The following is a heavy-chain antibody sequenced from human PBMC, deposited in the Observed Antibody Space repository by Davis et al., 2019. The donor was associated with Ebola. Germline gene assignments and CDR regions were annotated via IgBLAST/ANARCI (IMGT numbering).Heavy chain of an antibody. CDR2: IRSKANSYAT. CDR1: GFTFSGSA. CDR3: TRGETDGSGS. J-gene: IGHJ4*02. V-gene: IGHV3-73*01. Sequence: GESLKISCAASGFTFSGSAMHWVRQASGKGLEGVGRIRSKANSYATAYAASGKGRFTISRDDSKNTAYLQMNSLKTEDTAVYYCTRGETDGSGSWGQGTLVTVSS. D-gene: IGHD3-10*01.